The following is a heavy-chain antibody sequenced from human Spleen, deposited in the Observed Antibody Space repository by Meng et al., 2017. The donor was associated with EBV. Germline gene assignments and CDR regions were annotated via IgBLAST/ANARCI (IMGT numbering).Heavy chain of an antibody. J-gene: IGHJ4*02. CDR2: IHWDADK. D-gene: IGHD2-8*02. Sequence: FKGFDPCLVMPTQTLSVTCTVYGCCLTTTGAGVAWVRQPQGKVSELLALIHWDADKSYSPSMKNRLNITKDTSKNQVVLSMTDLDPADTGTFYCARHSLKILTDWGQGALVTVSS. CDR3: ARHSLKILTD. V-gene: IGHV2-5*02. CDR1: GCCLTTTGAG.